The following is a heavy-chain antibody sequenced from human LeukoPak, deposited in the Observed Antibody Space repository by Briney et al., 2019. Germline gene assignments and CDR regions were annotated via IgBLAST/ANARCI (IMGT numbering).Heavy chain of an antibody. CDR3: TTRIITTSGF. Sequence: GGPLRLSCAASGFTFSNVWMNWVRQAPGKGLEWIGRIKKKIEGGTTEYAAPVKGRFTIARDDSKNTLYLQMNSLTTEDTAVYYCTTRIITTSGFWGQGTLVTVSS. D-gene: IGHD3-3*01. V-gene: IGHV3-15*01. CDR1: GFTFSNVW. J-gene: IGHJ4*02. CDR2: IKKKIEGGTT.